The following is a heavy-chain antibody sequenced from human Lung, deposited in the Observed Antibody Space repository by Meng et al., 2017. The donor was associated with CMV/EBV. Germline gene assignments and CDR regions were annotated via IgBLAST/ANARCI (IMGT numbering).Heavy chain of an antibody. Sequence: SCAASGFTFSGYFMAWIRQTPGKGLEWVSYISPTSTTVFYAESVRGRSTVSRDNAKNSLLLQMYSLRADDTAVYYCARNIKSGRVGFDYWSQGTXVTVDS. CDR3: ARNIKSGRVGFDY. CDR1: GFTFSGYF. J-gene: IGHJ4*02. CDR2: ISPTSTTV. V-gene: IGHV3-11*04.